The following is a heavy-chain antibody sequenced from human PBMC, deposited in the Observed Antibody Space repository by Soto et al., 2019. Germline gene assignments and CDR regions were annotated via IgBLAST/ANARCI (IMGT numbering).Heavy chain of an antibody. Sequence: ASVKVSCKASGYTFTGYYMHWVRQAPGQGLEWIGWINPNSGGTNYAQKFQGRVTMTRDTSISTAYMELSRLRSDDTAVYYCARAHSSSWFEYYYYYGMDVWGQGTTVTVSS. J-gene: IGHJ6*02. CDR1: GYTFTGYY. CDR2: INPNSGGT. CDR3: ARAHSSSWFEYYYYYGMDV. D-gene: IGHD6-13*01. V-gene: IGHV1-2*02.